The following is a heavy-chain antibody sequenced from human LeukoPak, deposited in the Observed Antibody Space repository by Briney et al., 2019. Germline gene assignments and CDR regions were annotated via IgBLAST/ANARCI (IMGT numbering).Heavy chain of an antibody. J-gene: IGHJ4*02. CDR1: GGSISSSSYY. CDR2: IYYSGST. Sequence: PSETLSLTCTVSGGSISSSSYYWGWIRQPPGKGLEWIGSIYYSGSTYYNPSLKSRVTISVDTSKNQFSLKLSSVTAADTAVYYWARQEADFWSGYSDYWGQGTLVTVSS. D-gene: IGHD3-3*01. CDR3: ARQEADFWSGYSDY. V-gene: IGHV4-39*01.